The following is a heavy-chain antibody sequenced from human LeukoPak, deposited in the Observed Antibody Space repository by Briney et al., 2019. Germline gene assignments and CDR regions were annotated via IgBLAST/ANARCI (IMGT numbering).Heavy chain of an antibody. CDR2: IYTSGST. V-gene: IGHV4-61*02. CDR1: GGSISSGSYY. CDR3: ARDHGDYTTNTDAFDI. J-gene: IGHJ3*02. D-gene: IGHD4-17*01. Sequence: KPSETLSLTCTVSGGSISSGSYYWSWIRQPAGKGLEWIGRIYTSGSTNYNPSLKSRVTISVDTSKNQFSLKLSSVTAADTAVYYCARDHGDYTTNTDAFDIWGQGTMVTVSS.